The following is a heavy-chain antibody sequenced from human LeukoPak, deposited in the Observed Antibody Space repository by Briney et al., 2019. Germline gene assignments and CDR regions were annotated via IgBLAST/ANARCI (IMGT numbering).Heavy chain of an antibody. J-gene: IGHJ6*03. CDR3: ARGARYGSGSYYNYYYYYMDV. Sequence: SETLSLTCAVYGGSFSGYYWSWIRQPPGKGLEWIGEINHSGSTNYNPSLKSRVTISVDTSKNQFSLKLSSVTAADTAVYYCARGARYGSGSYYNYYYYYMDVWGKGTTVTVSS. V-gene: IGHV4-34*01. CDR1: GGSFSGYY. CDR2: INHSGST. D-gene: IGHD3-10*01.